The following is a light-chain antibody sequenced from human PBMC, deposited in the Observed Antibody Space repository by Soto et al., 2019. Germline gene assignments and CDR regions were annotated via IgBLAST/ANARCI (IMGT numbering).Light chain of an antibody. Sequence: QSALAQPASVSGSPGQSITISCTGTSSDVGSYNLVSWYQHHPGKAPKLMIFEGSKRPSGVSNRFSASKSGTTASLTISGLQAEDEADYYCCSYAGSTTFYVFGGGTKDTVL. J-gene: IGLJ1*01. CDR2: EGS. CDR1: SSDVGSYNL. CDR3: CSYAGSTTFYV. V-gene: IGLV2-23*01.